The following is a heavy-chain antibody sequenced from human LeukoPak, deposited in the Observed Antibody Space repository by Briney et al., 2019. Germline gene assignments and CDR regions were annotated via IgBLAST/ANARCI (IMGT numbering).Heavy chain of an antibody. V-gene: IGHV1-69*13. D-gene: IGHD3-22*01. CDR3: ARDIPYYDSSGYQVRNYFDY. CDR1: GYTFTSYG. J-gene: IGHJ4*02. Sequence: ASVKVSCKASGYTFTSYGISWVRQAPGQGLEWMGGIIPIFGTANYAQKFQGRVTITADESTSTAYMELSSLRSEDTAVYYCARDIPYYDSSGYQVRNYFDYWGQGTLVTVSS. CDR2: IIPIFGTA.